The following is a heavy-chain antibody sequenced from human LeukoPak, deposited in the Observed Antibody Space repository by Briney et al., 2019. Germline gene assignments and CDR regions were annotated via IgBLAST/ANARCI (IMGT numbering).Heavy chain of an antibody. CDR3: AGEMATTSFDY. V-gene: IGHV3-23*01. D-gene: IGHD5-24*01. Sequence: PGGSLRLSCAASGFTFSSSAMSWVRQVPGKGLEWVSGISASGGSTNYADSVWGRFTISRDNSKNTLYLQMNSLRAEDTAVYYCAGEMATTSFDYWGQGTLVTVSS. J-gene: IGHJ4*02. CDR1: GFTFSSSA. CDR2: ISASGGST.